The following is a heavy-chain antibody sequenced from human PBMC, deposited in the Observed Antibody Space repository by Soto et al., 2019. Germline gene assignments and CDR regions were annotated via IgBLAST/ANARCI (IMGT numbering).Heavy chain of an antibody. CDR2: IKPDGSET. CDR1: GCMFSDSW. CDR3: ASGIDP. V-gene: IGHV3-7*05. Sequence: EAQLVESGGDLVQPGGSLRLSCAASGCMFSDSWMNWVRQAPGKGLEWVANIKPDGSETAYVDSVKGRFTISRDNAKKFLYLQMNSLRVDDTAVYYCASGIDPWGQGTLVTVSS. J-gene: IGHJ5*02.